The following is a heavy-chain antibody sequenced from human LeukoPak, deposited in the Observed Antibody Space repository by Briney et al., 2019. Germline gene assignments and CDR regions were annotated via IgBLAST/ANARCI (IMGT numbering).Heavy chain of an antibody. CDR3: ARMDSSGWYVPYYYYGMDV. Sequence: GASVKVSCKASGYTFTGYYMHWVRQAPGQGLEWMGWINPNSGGTNYAQKFQGRVTMTGDTSISTAYMELSRLRSDDTAVYYCARMDSSGWYVPYYYYGMDVWGQGTTVTVSS. CDR2: INPNSGGT. CDR1: GYTFTGYY. J-gene: IGHJ6*02. D-gene: IGHD6-19*01. V-gene: IGHV1-2*02.